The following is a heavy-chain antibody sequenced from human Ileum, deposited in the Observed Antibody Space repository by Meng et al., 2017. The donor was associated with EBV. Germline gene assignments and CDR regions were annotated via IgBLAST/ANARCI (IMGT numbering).Heavy chain of an antibody. CDR1: GFTFTNAH. V-gene: IGHV3-15*01. J-gene: IGHJ4*02. CDR3: TDVGGDMI. Sequence: EGQWGGSGGGLVKPRESLRPSCAASGFTFTNAHMTWVRQAPGKGLEWVGRIKRTTDGGTTDYAAPVKGRFTISRDGSKNTLYLQMNSLKTEDTAVYYCTDVGGDMIWGQGTLVTVSS. CDR2: IKRTTDGGTT. D-gene: IGHD3-16*01.